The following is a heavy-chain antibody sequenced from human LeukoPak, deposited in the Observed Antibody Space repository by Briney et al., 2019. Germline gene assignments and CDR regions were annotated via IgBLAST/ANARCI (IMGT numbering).Heavy chain of an antibody. CDR2: INPNSGGT. Sequence: ASVKVSCKASGYTFTGYYMHWVRQAPGQGLEWMGWINPNSGGTNYAQRFQGRVTMTRDTSISTAYMELSRLRSDDTAVYYCARVAIFGVVKWFDPWGQGTLVTVSS. J-gene: IGHJ5*02. D-gene: IGHD3-3*02. V-gene: IGHV1-2*02. CDR3: ARVAIFGVVKWFDP. CDR1: GYTFTGYY.